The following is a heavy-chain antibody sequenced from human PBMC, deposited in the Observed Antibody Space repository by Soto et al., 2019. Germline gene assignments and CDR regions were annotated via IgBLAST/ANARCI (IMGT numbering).Heavy chain of an antibody. CDR2: ISIYTGKT. J-gene: IGHJ4*02. V-gene: IGHV1-18*01. CDR3: ARDRSPNFGAYGRFDS. CDR1: GYTFNSAG. D-gene: IGHD4-17*01. Sequence: GASVKVSCKASGYTFNSAGIAWVRQAPGQGLEWMGWISIYTGKTNYAKSFQGRFTMTTETFTNTAYMELSGLRSDDTGVYFCARDRSPNFGAYGRFDSWGQGSLVPVSS.